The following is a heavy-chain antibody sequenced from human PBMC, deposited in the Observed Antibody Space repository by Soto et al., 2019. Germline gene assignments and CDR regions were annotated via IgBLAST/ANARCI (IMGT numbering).Heavy chain of an antibody. CDR3: ARDGADYDILTGYYDCYYHGMDV. CDR1: GFAFRSYG. D-gene: IGHD3-9*01. J-gene: IGHJ6*02. V-gene: IGHV3-21*06. Sequence: GGSLRLSCVASGFAFRSYGMNWVRQAPGKGLEWVSSISTSSSAIYYTDSVKGRFTISRDNARNSLYLQMKSLRAEDTAVYFCARDGADYDILTGYYDCYYHGMDVWGQGTTVTVSS. CDR2: ISTSSSAI.